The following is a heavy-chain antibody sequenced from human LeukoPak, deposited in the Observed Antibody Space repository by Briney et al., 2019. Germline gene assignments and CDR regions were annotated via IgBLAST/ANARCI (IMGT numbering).Heavy chain of an antibody. J-gene: IGHJ6*03. CDR2: IHYSGST. Sequence: SETLSLTCTVSGGSISSYYWSWIRQPPGKGLEWIGYIHYSGSTTYNPSLKSRVTISVDKSKNQFSLKLSSVTAADTAVYYCARDTGAARPDYYYYYMDVWGKGTTVTVSS. CDR1: GGSISSYY. D-gene: IGHD6-6*01. V-gene: IGHV4-59*12. CDR3: ARDTGAARPDYYYYYMDV.